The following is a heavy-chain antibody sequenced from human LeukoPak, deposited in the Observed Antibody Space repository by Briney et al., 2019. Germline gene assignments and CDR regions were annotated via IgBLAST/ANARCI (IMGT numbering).Heavy chain of an antibody. CDR3: AREHGDPYYFDY. CDR2: IKQDGSEK. Sequence: GGSLRLSCAASGFTFSSYWMTWVRQAPGKGLEWVANIKQDGSEKYYVDSVKGRFTISRDNAKNPLYLQMNSLRAEDTAVYYCAREHGDPYYFDYWGQGTLVTVSS. V-gene: IGHV3-7*01. CDR1: GFTFSSYW. D-gene: IGHD4-17*01. J-gene: IGHJ4*02.